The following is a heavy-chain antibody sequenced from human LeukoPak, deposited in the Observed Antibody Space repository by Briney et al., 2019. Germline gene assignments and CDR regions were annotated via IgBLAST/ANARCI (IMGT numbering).Heavy chain of an antibody. Sequence: SETLSLTCTVSGGSISGNYWSWIRQPPGQGLEWIAYIHSSGYTNYNPSLKSRVAISVDTSNNQFSLKVTSVTAADTAMYYCTKRQGPTSGSYDYFDPWGQGALVTVSS. CDR2: IHSSGYT. D-gene: IGHD1-26*01. J-gene: IGHJ5*02. CDR1: GGSISGNY. V-gene: IGHV4-4*09. CDR3: TKRQGPTSGSYDYFDP.